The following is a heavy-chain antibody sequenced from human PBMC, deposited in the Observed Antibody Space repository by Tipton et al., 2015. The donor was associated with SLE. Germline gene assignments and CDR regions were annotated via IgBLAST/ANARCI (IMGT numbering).Heavy chain of an antibody. CDR1: GYSISSGFY. J-gene: IGHJ4*02. D-gene: IGHD3-3*01. V-gene: IGHV4-38-2*02. Sequence: TLSLTCSVSGYSISSGFYWGWLRRSPGKGLEWIGSIYHSGSTQYNPSLKSRVTISVDTSGNQVSLRLRSVTAADTAVYYCARDLFVEFYRSWSDYAYYFDYWGQGVLVTVSS. CDR3: ARDLFVEFYRSWSDYAYYFDY. CDR2: IYHSGST.